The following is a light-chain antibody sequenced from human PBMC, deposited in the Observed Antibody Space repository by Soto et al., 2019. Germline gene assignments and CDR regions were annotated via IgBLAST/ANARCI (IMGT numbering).Light chain of an antibody. Sequence: EIVMTQSPATLSVSPGERATLSCRASQSVSSDLAWYQQKPGQTPRLLIYDASTRATDIPARFSGSGSGTEFTLPISSLQSEDFAVYYCQQYNNWPSLTFGGGTKVEIK. CDR2: DAS. J-gene: IGKJ4*01. CDR1: QSVSSD. CDR3: QQYNNWPSLT. V-gene: IGKV3-15*01.